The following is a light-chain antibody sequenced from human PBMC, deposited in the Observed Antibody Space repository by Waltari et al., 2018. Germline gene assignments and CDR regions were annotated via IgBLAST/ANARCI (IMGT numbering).Light chain of an antibody. CDR1: SSDVGGYNY. J-gene: IGLJ1*01. Sequence: QSALTQPASVSGSPGQSITISCTGTSSDVGGYNYVSWYQQHPRKAPKLMIYEGSNRPSGVSQRFAGSKSGNTASLTIAGLQAEDEADYYGSSYTSSSTGVFGTGTKVTDL. CDR2: EGS. CDR3: SSYTSSSTGV. V-gene: IGLV2-14*01.